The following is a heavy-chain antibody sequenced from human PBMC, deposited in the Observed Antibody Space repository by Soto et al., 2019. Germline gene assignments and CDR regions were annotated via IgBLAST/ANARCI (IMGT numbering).Heavy chain of an antibody. D-gene: IGHD3-3*01. J-gene: IGHJ4*02. CDR2: ISGSGGST. CDR1: GFTFSSYA. Sequence: EVQLLESGGGLVQPGGSLRLSCAASGFTFSSYAMSWVRQAPGKGLEWVSAISGSGGSTYYADSVKGRFTISRDNSKKTLYLQMNSLRAEEKAVYYCAKGLFGVVSPFDYWGQGTLVTVSS. V-gene: IGHV3-23*01. CDR3: AKGLFGVVSPFDY.